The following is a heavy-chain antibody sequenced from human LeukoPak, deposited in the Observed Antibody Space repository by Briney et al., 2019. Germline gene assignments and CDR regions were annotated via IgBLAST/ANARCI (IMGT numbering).Heavy chain of an antibody. Sequence: SETLSLTCTVSGGSISSYYWSWIRQPAGKGLEWIGRIYTSGSITYNPSLKSRVTMSLDASKNQFSLELNSVTPADTAVYYCARGGNYWPQWWFDPWGRGTPVSVSS. D-gene: IGHD1-26*01. J-gene: IGHJ5*02. CDR3: ARGGNYWPQWWFDP. CDR1: GGSISSYY. V-gene: IGHV4-4*07. CDR2: IYTSGSI.